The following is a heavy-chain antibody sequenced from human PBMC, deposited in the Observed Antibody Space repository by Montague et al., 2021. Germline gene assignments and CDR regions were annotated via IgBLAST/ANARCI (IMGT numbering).Heavy chain of an antibody. CDR1: GFTFSLYS. D-gene: IGHD6-19*01. V-gene: IGHV3-48*02. J-gene: IGHJ4*02. CDR2: ISSTSTNI. CDR3: ARVHTSGWSGDY. Sequence: SLSLSFSASGFTFSLYSIHWVRQAPGKGLEWISYISSTSTNIYYADSVRGRFTVSRDNAKNSVSLQMNSLRDEDTAVYFCARVHTSGWSGDYWGQGTLVTVSS.